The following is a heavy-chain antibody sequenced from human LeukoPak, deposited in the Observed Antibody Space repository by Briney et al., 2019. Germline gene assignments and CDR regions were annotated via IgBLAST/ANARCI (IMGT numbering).Heavy chain of an antibody. CDR1: GGTFSSYA. CDR2: IIPIFGTA. J-gene: IGHJ4*02. V-gene: IGHV1-69*13. CDR3: ALRRFGELLGSSYFDY. D-gene: IGHD3-10*01. Sequence: ASVKVSCKASGGTFSSYAISWVRQAPGQGLEWMGGIIPIFGTANYAQKFQGRVTITADESTSTAYMELSSLRSEDTAVYYCALRRFGELLGSSYFDYWGQGTLVTVSS.